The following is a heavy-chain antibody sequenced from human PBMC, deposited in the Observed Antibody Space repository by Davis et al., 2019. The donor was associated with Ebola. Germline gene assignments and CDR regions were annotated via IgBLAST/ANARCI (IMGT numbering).Heavy chain of an antibody. CDR3: ATVKQDRDIVVVPAPLSYYYMDV. CDR2: FDPEDGET. Sequence: ASVKVSCKVSGYTLTELSMHWVRQAPGKGLEWMGGFDPEDGETIYAQKFQGRVTMTEDTSTDTAYMELSSLRSEDTAVYYCATVKQDRDIVVVPAPLSYYYMDVWGKGTTVTVSS. V-gene: IGHV1-24*01. D-gene: IGHD2-2*01. CDR1: GYTLTELS. J-gene: IGHJ6*03.